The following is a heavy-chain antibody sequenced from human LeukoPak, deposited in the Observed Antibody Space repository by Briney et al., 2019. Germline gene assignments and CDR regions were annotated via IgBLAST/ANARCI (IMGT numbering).Heavy chain of an antibody. V-gene: IGHV3-23*01. Sequence: PGGSLRLSCAASGFTFSSYAMSWVRQAPGKGLEWVSGISGSGGSTYYADSVKGRFTISRDNSKNTLYLQMNSLRAEDTAVYYCAALQYGSGSYYNPDWFDPWGQGTLVTVSS. CDR1: GFTFSSYA. CDR3: AALQYGSGSYYNPDWFDP. D-gene: IGHD3-10*01. CDR2: ISGSGGST. J-gene: IGHJ5*02.